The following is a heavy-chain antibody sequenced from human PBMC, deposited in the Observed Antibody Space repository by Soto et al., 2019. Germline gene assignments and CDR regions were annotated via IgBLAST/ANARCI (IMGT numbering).Heavy chain of an antibody. Sequence: EEQLVESGGALVQPGGSLRLSCAASGFTFSSFWMSWVRQAPGKGLEWVANIKQDGTETHYVDSVKGRFTISRDNVKDSLFLQMNSLRVEVTAVCYCARGFISLWNPVVVVERYVVGIWGQGTVVTVSS. CDR2: IKQDGTET. CDR1: GFTFSSFW. CDR3: ARGFISLWNPVVVVERYVVGI. D-gene: IGHD2-15*01. V-gene: IGHV3-7*01. J-gene: IGHJ3*02.